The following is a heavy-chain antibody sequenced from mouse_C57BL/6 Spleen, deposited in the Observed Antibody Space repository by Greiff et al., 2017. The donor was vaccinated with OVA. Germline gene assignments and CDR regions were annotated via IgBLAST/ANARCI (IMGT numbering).Heavy chain of an antibody. Sequence: VKLQESGAELVKPGASVKMSCKASGYTFTSYWITWVKQRPGQGLEWIGDIYPGSGSTNYNEKFKSKATLTVDTSSSTAYMQLSSLTSEDSAVYYCARSNYGSYAMDYWGQGTSVTVSS. V-gene: IGHV1-55*01. J-gene: IGHJ4*01. CDR3: ARSNYGSYAMDY. CDR1: GYTFTSYW. CDR2: IYPGSGST. D-gene: IGHD1-1*01.